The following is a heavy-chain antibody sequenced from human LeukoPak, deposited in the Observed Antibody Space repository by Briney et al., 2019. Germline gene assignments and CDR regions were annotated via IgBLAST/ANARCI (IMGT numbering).Heavy chain of an antibody. CDR3: ATSNWNDDDY. D-gene: IGHD1-1*01. CDR1: GFTFSSYA. J-gene: IGHJ4*02. Sequence: GGSLRLSCAASGFTFSSYAMTWVRQAPGKGLEWVSAISGSGGITEYADSVQGRFTISRDNSKNMLYLQMNSLRVEDTAVYYCATSNWNDDDYWGQGTLVTVSS. CDR2: ISGSGGIT. V-gene: IGHV3-23*01.